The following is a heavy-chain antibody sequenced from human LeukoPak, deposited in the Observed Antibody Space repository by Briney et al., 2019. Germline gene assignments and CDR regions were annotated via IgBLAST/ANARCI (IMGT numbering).Heavy chain of an antibody. CDR2: IYYSGST. V-gene: IGHV4-39*07. Sequence: SSETLSLTCTVSGGPISSSSYYWGWIRQPPGKGLEWIGSIYYSGSTNYNPSLKSRVTMSVDTSKNQFSLKLSSVTAADTAVYYCAREVFYCGGDCSEWAFFDYWGQGTLVTVSS. CDR3: AREVFYCGGDCSEWAFFDY. CDR1: GGPISSSSYY. D-gene: IGHD2-21*01. J-gene: IGHJ4*02.